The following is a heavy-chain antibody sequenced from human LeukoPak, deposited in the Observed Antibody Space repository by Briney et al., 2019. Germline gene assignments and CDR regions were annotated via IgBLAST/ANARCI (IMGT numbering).Heavy chain of an antibody. J-gene: IGHJ4*02. V-gene: IGHV4-34*01. D-gene: IGHD4-17*01. CDR1: GVSFDDYY. Sequence: PSETLSLTCAVSGVSFDDYYWSWVRQTPGKGLEWIGEINHSGYTNDSPSLKSRVTLSIDTSRKQFSLNLRSATVADAGIYYCTRMTTGHDYWGQGTLVTVSS. CDR3: TRMTTGHDY. CDR2: INHSGYT.